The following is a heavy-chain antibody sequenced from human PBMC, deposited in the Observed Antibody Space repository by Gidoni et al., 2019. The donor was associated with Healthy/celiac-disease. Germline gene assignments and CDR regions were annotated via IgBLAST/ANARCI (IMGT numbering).Heavy chain of an antibody. Sequence: QLQLQESGPGLVKPSETLSRTCTVSGGSISSSSSYWGWIRQPPGKGLECIGSIYYSGSTYYNPSLKSRVTISVDTSKNQFSLKLSSVTAADTAVYYCASEHKGFLEWLPPYGMDVWGQGTTVTVSS. CDR3: ASEHKGFLEWLPPYGMDV. CDR1: GGSISSSSSY. J-gene: IGHJ6*02. D-gene: IGHD3-3*01. V-gene: IGHV4-39*01. CDR2: IYYSGST.